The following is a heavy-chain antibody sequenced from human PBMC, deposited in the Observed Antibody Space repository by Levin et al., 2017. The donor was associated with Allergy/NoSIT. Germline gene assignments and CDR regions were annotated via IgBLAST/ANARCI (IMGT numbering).Heavy chain of an antibody. CDR1: GGSFSGYY. CDR3: ARAGSYYDILTGYFDY. Sequence: SETLSLTCAVYGGSFSGYYWSWIRQPPGKGLEWIGEINHSGSTNYNPSLKSRVTISVDTSKNQFSLKLSSVTAADTAVYYCARAGSYYDILTGYFDYWGQGTLVTVSS. D-gene: IGHD3-9*01. J-gene: IGHJ4*02. CDR2: INHSGST. V-gene: IGHV4-34*01.